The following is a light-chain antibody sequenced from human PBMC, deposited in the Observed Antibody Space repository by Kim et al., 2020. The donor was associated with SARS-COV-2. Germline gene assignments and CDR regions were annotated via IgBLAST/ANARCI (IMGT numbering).Light chain of an antibody. V-gene: IGLV6-57*01. Sequence: GKTVTIACTRSSGRIASNHVQWYQQRPGSYPTTVIYEDDQRPSGVPARFSGSIDRSSNSASLTISGLKTEDEADYYCQSYDNSNWVFGGGTQLTVL. CDR1: SGRIASNH. J-gene: IGLJ3*02. CDR2: EDD. CDR3: QSYDNSNWV.